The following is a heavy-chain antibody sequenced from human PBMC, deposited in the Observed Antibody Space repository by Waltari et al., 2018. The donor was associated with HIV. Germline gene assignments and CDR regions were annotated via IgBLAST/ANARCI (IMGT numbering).Heavy chain of an antibody. J-gene: IGHJ4*02. D-gene: IGHD2-8*01. Sequence: QLQLQESGPGLVKPSETLSLTCTVSGGSISSSSYYWGWIRQPPGKGLEWIGSIYYSWSTYYNPSVKSRVTISVDTSKNQFSLKLSSVTAADTAVYYCARADIVLMVYAPHFDYWGQGTLVTVSS. CDR1: GGSISSSSYY. CDR3: ARADIVLMVYAPHFDY. CDR2: IYYSWST. V-gene: IGHV4-39*01.